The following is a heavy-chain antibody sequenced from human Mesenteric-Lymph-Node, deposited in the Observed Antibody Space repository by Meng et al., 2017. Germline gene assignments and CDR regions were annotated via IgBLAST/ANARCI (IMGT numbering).Heavy chain of an antibody. CDR1: GFTFSDSY. D-gene: IGHD2/OR15-2a*01. CDR2: ISPTGGSL. Sequence: VLLVESGGCLVKAGWSLRLSCVASGFTFSDSYMTWIRQPPGQGLEWIASISPTGGSLYYADSVKGRFSISRDNAKSSLSLQMNSLRVEDTAVYYCARDHGFLNWFDPWGQGTLVTVSS. CDR3: ARDHGFLNWFDP. J-gene: IGHJ5*02. V-gene: IGHV3-11*04.